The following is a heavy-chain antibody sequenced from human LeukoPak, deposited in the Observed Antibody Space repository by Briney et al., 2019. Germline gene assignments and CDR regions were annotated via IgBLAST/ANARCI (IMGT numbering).Heavy chain of an antibody. Sequence: SETLSLTCSVSGGSINSFSWSWIRQPPGKGLEWIGYIYYSGSTNYNPSLKSRVTISVDTSKNQFSLNLSSVTAADTAVYYCARHCGSRGAFDIWGQGTMVTVSS. J-gene: IGHJ3*02. V-gene: IGHV4-59*01. CDR1: GGSINSFS. CDR3: ARHCGSRGAFDI. CDR2: IYYSGST. D-gene: IGHD1-26*01.